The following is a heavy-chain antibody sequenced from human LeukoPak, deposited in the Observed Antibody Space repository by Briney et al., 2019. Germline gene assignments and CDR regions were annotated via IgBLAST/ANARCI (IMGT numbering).Heavy chain of an antibody. D-gene: IGHD3-10*01. Sequence: ASVKVSCKASVVTFTNYVISWVRQAPGQGLEGVGGIIPMLGTAHYAQKFQGRVTISTDASTSTAYMELSSLRSDDTAVYYCARGAYGSGTYTHYYYMDVWGKGTTVTVSS. J-gene: IGHJ6*03. V-gene: IGHV1-69*05. CDR2: IIPMLGTA. CDR1: VVTFTNYV. CDR3: ARGAYGSGTYTHYYYMDV.